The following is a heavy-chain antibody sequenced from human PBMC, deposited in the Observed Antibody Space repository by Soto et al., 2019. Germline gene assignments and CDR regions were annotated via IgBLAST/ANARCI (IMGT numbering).Heavy chain of an antibody. D-gene: IGHD3-10*01. CDR3: ARDRGYDAHDYYYNAMNV. V-gene: IGHV3-21*01. J-gene: IGHJ6*02. Sequence: GGSLRLSCISSGFTFRTYTMNWVRQAPGKGLEWVSGIRGFSPYTFYAESVKGRFTISRDNAKNSLYLQMNSLRAEDTAVYYCARDRGYDAHDYYYNAMNVWGQGTTVTVSS. CDR1: GFTFRTYT. CDR2: IRGFSPYT.